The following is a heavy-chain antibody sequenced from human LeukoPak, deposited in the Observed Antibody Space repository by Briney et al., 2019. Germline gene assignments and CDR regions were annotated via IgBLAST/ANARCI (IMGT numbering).Heavy chain of an antibody. CDR3: AKDRYYGSGSYYRIYYFDY. V-gene: IGHV3-30*02. Sequence: GGSLRLSCAASGFTFSSYGMHWVRQAPSKGLEWVAFIRYDGSNKYYADSVKGRFTISRDNSKNTLYLQMNSLRAEDTAVYYCAKDRYYGSGSYYRIYYFDYWGQGTLVTVSS. CDR1: GFTFSSYG. J-gene: IGHJ4*02. CDR2: IRYDGSNK. D-gene: IGHD3-10*01.